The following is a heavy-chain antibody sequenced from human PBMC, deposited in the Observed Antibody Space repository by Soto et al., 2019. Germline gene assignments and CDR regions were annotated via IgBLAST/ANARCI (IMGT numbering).Heavy chain of an antibody. V-gene: IGHV3-30-3*01. CDR3: GRATSTRSAGTPMDY. CDR1: GFTFSSYA. CDR2: ISYDGSNK. Sequence: GGSLRLSCAASGFTFSSYAMHWVRQAPGKGLEWVAVISYDGSNKYYADSVKGRFTISRDNSKNTLYQQMNSLRAEDTAVYYCGRATSTRSAGTPMDYWGQGTLVTVSS. J-gene: IGHJ4*02. D-gene: IGHD6-19*01.